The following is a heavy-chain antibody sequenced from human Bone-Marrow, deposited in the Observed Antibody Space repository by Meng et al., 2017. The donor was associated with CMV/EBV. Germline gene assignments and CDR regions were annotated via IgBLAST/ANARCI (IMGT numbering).Heavy chain of an antibody. J-gene: IGHJ6*02. D-gene: IGHD6-19*01. V-gene: IGHV4-61*01. CDR1: GGSVSGGSYY. CDR3: ARVDSSGWYGMDV. Sequence: ESLKISCTVSGGSVSGGSYYWSWIRQPPGKGLEWIGHMFSSGTTNYNPSLKGRVTISVDTSKNQFSLKLSSVTAADTAVYYCARVDSSGWYGMDVWGQGTTVTVSS. CDR2: MFSSGTT.